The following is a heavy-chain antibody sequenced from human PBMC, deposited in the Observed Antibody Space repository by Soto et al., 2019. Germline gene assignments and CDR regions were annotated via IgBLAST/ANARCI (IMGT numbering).Heavy chain of an antibody. CDR2: MNPNSGNT. CDR1: GYTFTSYD. CDR3: ARGLRDSSGKEYFQH. V-gene: IGHV1-8*01. Sequence: VQLVQSGAEVKKPGASVKVSCKASGYTFTSYDINCVRQATGQGLEWMGWMNPNSGNTGYAQRFQGRVSMTRNTSISTAYMELSNLRSEDTAVYYCARGLRDSSGKEYFQHWGQGTLVTVSS. J-gene: IGHJ1*01. D-gene: IGHD3-22*01.